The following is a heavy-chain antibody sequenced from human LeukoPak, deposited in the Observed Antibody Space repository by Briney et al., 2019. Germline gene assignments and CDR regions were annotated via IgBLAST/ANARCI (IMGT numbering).Heavy chain of an antibody. D-gene: IGHD3-22*01. CDR3: AKGVSGDSSGYYPLDAFDI. Sequence: PGRSLRLSCAASGFTFSSYAMHWVRQAPGKGLEWVAVISYDGSNKYYADSVKGRFTISRDNSKNTLYLQMNSLRAEDTAVYYCAKGVSGDSSGYYPLDAFDIWGQGTMVTVSS. J-gene: IGHJ3*02. V-gene: IGHV3-30*04. CDR2: ISYDGSNK. CDR1: GFTFSSYA.